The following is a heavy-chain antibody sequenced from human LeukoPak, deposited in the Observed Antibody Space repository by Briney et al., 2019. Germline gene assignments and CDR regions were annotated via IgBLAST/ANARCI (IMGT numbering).Heavy chain of an antibody. J-gene: IGHJ4*02. Sequence: GGSLRLSCAASGFTFSNYWMSWVRQAPGKGLEWVANIKQDGSDKDYVDSVKGRFTISRDNAKNSLYLQMNSLRAEDTAVFHCARGRKFYDYWGQGTPVSVSS. CDR3: ARGRKFYDY. CDR1: GFTFSNYW. D-gene: IGHD1-14*01. V-gene: IGHV3-7*04. CDR2: IKQDGSDK.